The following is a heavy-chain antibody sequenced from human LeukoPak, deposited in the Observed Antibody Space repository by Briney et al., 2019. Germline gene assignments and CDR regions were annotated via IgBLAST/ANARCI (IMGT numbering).Heavy chain of an antibody. J-gene: IGHJ4*02. D-gene: IGHD2-15*01. CDR3: ARDREAYCSGGSCYRTLYYFDY. Sequence: RASVKVSCKASGYTFTSYGISRVREAPGQGLERMGWISAYNGNTNYAQTLQGRVTMTTDTSTSTAYMELRSLRSDDTAVYYCARDREAYCSGGSCYRTLYYFDYWGQGTLVTVSS. CDR2: ISAYNGNT. V-gene: IGHV1-18*01. CDR1: GYTFTSYG.